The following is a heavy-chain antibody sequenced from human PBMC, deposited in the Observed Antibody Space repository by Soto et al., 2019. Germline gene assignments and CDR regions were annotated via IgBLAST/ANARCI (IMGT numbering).Heavy chain of an antibody. CDR3: TRDPRILDY. CDR2: ISPGGDII. Sequence: GGSLRLTCSSSGFTFSDYYMTWIRQAPGKGLDLLSYISPGGDIISYADSVKGRFTVSRDNGKKSLHLQMNGLRDEDTAMYYYTRDPRILDYWGQGTLVTVSS. J-gene: IGHJ4*02. CDR1: GFTFSDYY. V-gene: IGHV3-11*01.